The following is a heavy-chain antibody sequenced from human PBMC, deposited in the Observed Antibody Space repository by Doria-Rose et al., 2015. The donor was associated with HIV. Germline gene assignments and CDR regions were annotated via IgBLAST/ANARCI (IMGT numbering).Heavy chain of an antibody. V-gene: IGHV2-26*01. CDR1: GVSLSSPGMG. CDR2: IFSDDDR. Sequence: QITLKESGPVLVTPTETLTLNCTVSGVSLSSPGMGVSWIRQPPGKALEWLATIFSDDDRSYITSLKSRLTISKGTSKSQVVLTMTDMDPVDTATYYCARIKSSRWYHKYYFDFWGQGILVIVSA. CDR3: ARIKSSRWYHKYYFDF. D-gene: IGHD6-13*01. J-gene: IGHJ4*02.